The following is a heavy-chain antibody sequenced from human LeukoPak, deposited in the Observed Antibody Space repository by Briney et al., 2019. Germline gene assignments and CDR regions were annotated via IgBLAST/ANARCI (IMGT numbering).Heavy chain of an antibody. CDR2: VNHRGTT. CDR1: GGSFSDYF. D-gene: IGHD3-10*01. Sequence: SETLSLICAVSGGSFSDYFWGWLRQPPGKGLEWIGEVNHRGTTNFNPALRSRVTISVDTSNNQFSLKLSSVTAADTAVYYCARLHLWPENWFDSWGQGTLVTVSS. J-gene: IGHJ5*01. V-gene: IGHV4-34*01. CDR3: ARLHLWPENWFDS.